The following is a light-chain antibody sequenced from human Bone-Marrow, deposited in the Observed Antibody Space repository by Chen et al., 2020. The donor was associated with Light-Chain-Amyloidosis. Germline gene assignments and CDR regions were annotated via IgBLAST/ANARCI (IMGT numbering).Light chain of an antibody. CDR1: QGINNY. CDR2: GAS. J-gene: IGKJ2*01. Sequence: TQLTQAPSSLSASVGDRVTITCRASQGINNYLAWYQQRPGKAPKLLIYGASTLQNAVPSRFSGGGSGTDFSLAISSLQPEDFATYYCQQFDSYPYTFGRGTKLEIK. CDR3: QQFDSYPYT. V-gene: IGKV1-9*01.